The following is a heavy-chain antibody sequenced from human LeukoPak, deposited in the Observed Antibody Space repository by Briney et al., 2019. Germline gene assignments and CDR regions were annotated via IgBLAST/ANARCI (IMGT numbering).Heavy chain of an antibody. CDR1: GYTFTSYD. V-gene: IGHV1-18*01. J-gene: IGHJ4*02. D-gene: IGHD6-13*01. CDR3: ARAAAAGPFDY. CDR2: ISAYNGYT. Sequence: ASVKVSCKASGYTFTSYDISWVRQAPGQGLEWMGWISAYNGYTNYAQKLQGRVTMTTDTSTSTAYMELRSLRSDDTAVYYCARAAAAGPFDYWGQGTLVTVSS.